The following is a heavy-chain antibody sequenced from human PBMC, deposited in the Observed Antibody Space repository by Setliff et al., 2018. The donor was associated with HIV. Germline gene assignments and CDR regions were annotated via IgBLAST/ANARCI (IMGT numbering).Heavy chain of an antibody. D-gene: IGHD3-3*01. Sequence: SETLSLTCSVSSFSISTGYYWSWIRQPPGKGLEWIGDINHSGSTNYNPSLKSRVTISVDTSKNQFSLKLSSLTAADTAVYYCATLQFLDLGGFDPWGQGTLVTVSS. J-gene: IGHJ5*02. CDR3: ATLQFLDLGGFDP. CDR1: SFSISTGYY. V-gene: IGHV4-34*01. CDR2: INHSGST.